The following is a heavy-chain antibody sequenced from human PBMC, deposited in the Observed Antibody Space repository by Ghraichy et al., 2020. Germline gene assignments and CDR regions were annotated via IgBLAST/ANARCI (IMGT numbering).Heavy chain of an antibody. CDR3: ARGPYQSGYSSSWYPPPFDY. Sequence: GGSLRLSCAASGFTFSSYSMNWVRQAPGKGLEWVSYISSSSSTIYYADSVKGRFTISRDNAKNSLYLQMNSLRAEDTAVYYCARGPYQSGYSSSWYPPPFDYWGQGTLVTVSS. D-gene: IGHD6-13*01. J-gene: IGHJ4*02. CDR1: GFTFSSYS. CDR2: ISSSSSTI. V-gene: IGHV3-48*01.